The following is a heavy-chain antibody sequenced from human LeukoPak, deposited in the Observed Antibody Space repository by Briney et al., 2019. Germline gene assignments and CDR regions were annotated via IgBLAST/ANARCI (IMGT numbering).Heavy chain of an antibody. CDR1: GYTFSGYY. Sequence: GASVKVSCKASGYTFSGYYMHWVRQAPGQGHEWVGWISPKSGDTNYAQNFQGGVTMTRDTSISTAYMELSRLTSDDTAVYYCARGRDKTTSPAIDYWGQGTLVTVSS. D-gene: IGHD2-2*01. V-gene: IGHV1-2*02. CDR3: ARGRDKTTSPAIDY. CDR2: ISPKSGDT. J-gene: IGHJ4*02.